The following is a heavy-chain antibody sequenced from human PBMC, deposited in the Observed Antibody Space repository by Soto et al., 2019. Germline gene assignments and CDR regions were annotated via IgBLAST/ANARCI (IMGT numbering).Heavy chain of an antibody. CDR3: ARDLRRGGY. CDR2: IHPNSGGT. J-gene: IGHJ4*02. Sequence: GASVKVSCKASGYTFTDYYLHWVRQSPGQGLEWMGWIHPNSGGTKFPQQFQGRVIMTRDTSISTAYMELSSLRAEDTAVYNCARDLRRGGYWGQGTLVTVSS. CDR1: GYTFTDYY. V-gene: IGHV1-2*02.